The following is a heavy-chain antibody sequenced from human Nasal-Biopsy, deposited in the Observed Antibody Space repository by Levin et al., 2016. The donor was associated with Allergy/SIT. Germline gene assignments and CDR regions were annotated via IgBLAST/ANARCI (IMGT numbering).Heavy chain of an antibody. CDR2: IYPGDSDT. Sequence: GESLKISCQGSGYSFSSFWIGWVRQKPGKGLEWMGIIYPGDSDTRYNPSFEGQVTISADKSIDTAYLQWGSLKASDTAMYYCARPGLTAAGYWYFNLWGRGTLVTVSS. CDR1: GYSFSSFW. V-gene: IGHV5-51*01. CDR3: ARPGLTAAGYWYFNL. D-gene: IGHD6-13*01. J-gene: IGHJ2*01.